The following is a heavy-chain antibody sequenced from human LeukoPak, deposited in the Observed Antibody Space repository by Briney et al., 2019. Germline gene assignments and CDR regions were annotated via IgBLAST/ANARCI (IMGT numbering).Heavy chain of an antibody. D-gene: IGHD1-14*01. V-gene: IGHV4-61*02. CDR1: GGSISSGSYY. CDR2: IYTSGST. J-gene: IGHJ5*02. Sequence: PSETLSLTCTVPGGSISSGSYYWSWIRQPAGKGLEWIGRIYTSGSTNYNPSLKSRVTISVDTSENQFSLKLSSVTAADTAVYYCARDSPPGRKPPLGFDPWGQGTLVTVSS. CDR3: ARDSPPGRKPPLGFDP.